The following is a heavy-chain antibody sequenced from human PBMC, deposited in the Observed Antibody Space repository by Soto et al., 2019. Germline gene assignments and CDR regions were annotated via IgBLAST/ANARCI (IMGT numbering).Heavy chain of an antibody. CDR1: GFTFSSYE. V-gene: IGHV3-48*03. CDR3: ARDQYYDFWSGYYTHYYYYGMDV. J-gene: IGHJ6*01. CDR2: ISSSGSTI. Sequence: EVQLVESGGGLVQPGGSLRLSCAASGFTFSSYEMNWVRQAPGKGLEWVSYISSSGSTIYYADSVKGRFTISRDNAKNSLYLQMNSLRAEDTAVYYCARDQYYDFWSGYYTHYYYYGMDVW. D-gene: IGHD3-3*01.